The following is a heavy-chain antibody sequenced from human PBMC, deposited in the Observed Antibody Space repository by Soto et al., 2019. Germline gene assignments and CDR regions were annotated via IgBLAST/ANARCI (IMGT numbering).Heavy chain of an antibody. CDR1: GFPFRSYS. Sequence: GGSLILSYAASGFPFRSYSIHWVRPAPGKGLEWVAVISYDGSNKYYADSVKGRFTISRDNSKNTLYVQMNSLRPEDTAVYYCARAPDIVLIRAYYYYGMDVWGQGTTVTVS. J-gene: IGHJ6*02. D-gene: IGHD2-8*01. CDR2: ISYDGSNK. V-gene: IGHV3-30-3*01. CDR3: ARAPDIVLIRAYYYYGMDV.